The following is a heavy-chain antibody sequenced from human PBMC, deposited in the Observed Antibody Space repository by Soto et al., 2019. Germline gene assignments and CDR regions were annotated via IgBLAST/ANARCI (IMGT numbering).Heavy chain of an antibody. CDR2: IYYRGNV. J-gene: IGHJ4*02. CDR3: ARLEGLATISYYFDF. Sequence: HLQLQESGPGLVKPSETLSLMCSVSDDSINSDKFYWGWIRQPPGKGQEWIGSIYYRGNVYYNPSLQSRVTISLAKSKSQFSLKLNSVTAADSAVYFCARLEGLATISYYFDFWGPGALVTVSS. CDR1: DDSINSDKFY. V-gene: IGHV4-39*01. D-gene: IGHD3-9*01.